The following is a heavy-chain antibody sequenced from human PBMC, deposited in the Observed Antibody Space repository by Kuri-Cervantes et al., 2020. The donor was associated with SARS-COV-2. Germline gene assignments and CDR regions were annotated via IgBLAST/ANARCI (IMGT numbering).Heavy chain of an antibody. Sequence: GESLKISCSASGFTFSSYAMTWVRQAPGKGLEWVSTITGSAGRTNCADSVKGRFTISRDNSKNTMYLQMNSVRAEDTALYYCAKGISVERARVGENWGQGTLVTVSS. CDR1: GFTFSSYA. V-gene: IGHV3-23*01. D-gene: IGHD5-24*01. CDR3: AKGISVERARVGEN. J-gene: IGHJ4*02. CDR2: ITGSAGRT.